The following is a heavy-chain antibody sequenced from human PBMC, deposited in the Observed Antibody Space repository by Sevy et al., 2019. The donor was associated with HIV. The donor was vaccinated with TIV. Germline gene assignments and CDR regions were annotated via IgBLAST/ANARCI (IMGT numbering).Heavy chain of an antibody. D-gene: IGHD3-22*01. CDR2: FDPEDGET. J-gene: IGHJ4*02. CDR1: GYTLTELS. CDR3: ATTKDYYDSSGYTFDY. Sequence: ASVKVSCKVSGYTLTELSMHWLRQAPGKGGEGVGSFDPEDGETVYEHNFQGRVSMTEDTSTDTAYMEVISLKFEDTAVYYCATTKDYYDSSGYTFDYWGQGPLVTVSS. V-gene: IGHV1-24*01.